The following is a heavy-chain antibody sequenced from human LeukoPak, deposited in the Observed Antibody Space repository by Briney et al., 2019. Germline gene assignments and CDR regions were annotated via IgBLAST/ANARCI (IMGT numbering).Heavy chain of an antibody. CDR2: ISAYNGNT. D-gene: IGHD4-23*01. V-gene: IGHV1-18*01. CDR3: ARHPLYGGNSFTIDH. CDR1: GYTFTSYG. Sequence: ASVKVSCKASGYTFTSYGISWVRQAPGQGLEWMGWISAYNGNTNYAQKLQGRVTMTTDTSTSTAYMELRSLRSDDTAVYYCARHPLYGGNSFTIDHWGQGTLVTVSS. J-gene: IGHJ4*02.